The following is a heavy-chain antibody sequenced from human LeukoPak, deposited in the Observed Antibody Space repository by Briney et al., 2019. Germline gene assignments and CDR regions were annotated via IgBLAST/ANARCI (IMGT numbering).Heavy chain of an antibody. CDR2: INPNSGGT. CDR3: ARASDYYGSGIVKNWFDP. V-gene: IGHV1-2*02. D-gene: IGHD3-10*01. J-gene: IGHJ5*02. CDR1: GYTFTGYY. Sequence: GASVKVSCKASGYTFTGYYMHWVRQAPGQGLEWMGWINPNSGGTNYAQKFQGRVTMTRDTSISTAYMELSRLRSDDTAVYYCARASDYYGSGIVKNWFDPWGQGTLVTVSS.